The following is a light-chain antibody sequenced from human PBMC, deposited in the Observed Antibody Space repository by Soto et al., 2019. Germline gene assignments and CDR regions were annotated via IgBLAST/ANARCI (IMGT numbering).Light chain of an antibody. J-gene: IGLJ1*01. CDR1: SSDVGGYNY. V-gene: IGLV2-14*01. CDR2: EVS. CDR3: SSYTSSSTLEDV. Sequence: QSVLTQPASVSGSPGQSITISCTGTSSDVGGYNYVSWYQQHPGKAPKLMIYEVSNRPSGVSNRFSGSKSGNTASLTISGPQAEDEADYYCSSYTSSSTLEDVFGTGTKLTVL.